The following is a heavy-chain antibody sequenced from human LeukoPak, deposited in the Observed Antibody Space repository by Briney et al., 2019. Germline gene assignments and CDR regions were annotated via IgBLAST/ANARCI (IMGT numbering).Heavy chain of an antibody. CDR2: IYYSGST. V-gene: IGHV4-30-4*01. CDR3: ARDLESGSYEHYFDY. D-gene: IGHD1-26*01. J-gene: IGHJ4*02. Sequence: SPSETLSLTCTVSGGSISGGDYYWSWIRQPPGKGLEWIGYIYYSGSTYYNPSLKSRVTISVDTSKNQFSLQLNSVTPEDTAVYYCARDLESGSYEHYFDYWGQGTLVTVTS. CDR1: GGSISGGDYY.